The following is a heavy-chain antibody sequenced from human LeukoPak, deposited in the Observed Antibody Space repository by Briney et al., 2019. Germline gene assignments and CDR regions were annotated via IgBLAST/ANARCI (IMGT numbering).Heavy chain of an antibody. D-gene: IGHD3-3*01. J-gene: IGHJ4*02. CDR2: IYYTGST. CDR1: GGSFSGYY. Sequence: SETLSLTCAVYGGSFSGYYWSWIRQPPGKGLEYIAYIYYTGSTSYNPSLKSRVTMSVDTSKNQFSLKLSSVTAADTAVYYCARSYDFWSGDSQFDYWGQGTLVTVPS. V-gene: IGHV4-59*01. CDR3: ARSYDFWSGDSQFDY.